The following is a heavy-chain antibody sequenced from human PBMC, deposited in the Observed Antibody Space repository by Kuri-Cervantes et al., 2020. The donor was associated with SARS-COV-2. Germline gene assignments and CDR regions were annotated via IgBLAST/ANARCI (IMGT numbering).Heavy chain of an antibody. CDR2: ISSSSSTI. CDR3: VRDGDHWNFDY. D-gene: IGHD1-1*01. J-gene: IGHJ4*02. V-gene: IGHV3-48*03. CDR1: GFTFSSYE. Sequence: GESLKISCAASGFTFSSYEMNWVRQAPGKGPEWISYISSSSSTIYNADSVKGRFTISRDNAKNSLYLQMNSLRAEDTAVYYCVRDGDHWNFDYWGQGTLVTVSS.